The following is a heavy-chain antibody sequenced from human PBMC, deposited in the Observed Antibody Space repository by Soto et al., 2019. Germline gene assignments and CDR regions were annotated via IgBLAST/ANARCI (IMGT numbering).Heavy chain of an antibody. V-gene: IGHV1-18*01. CDR2: MNPNSGNT. CDR1: GYTFTSYD. Sequence: SVKVSCKASGYTFTSYDINWVRQATGQGLEWMGWMNPNSGNTNYAQKLQGRVTMTTDTSTSTAYMELRSLRSDDTAVYYCARQDDFWSGYLFDPWGQGTLVTVS. CDR3: ARQDDFWSGYLFDP. J-gene: IGHJ5*02. D-gene: IGHD3-3*01.